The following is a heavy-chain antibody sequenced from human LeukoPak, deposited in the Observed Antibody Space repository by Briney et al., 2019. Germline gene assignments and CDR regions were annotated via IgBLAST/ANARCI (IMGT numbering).Heavy chain of an antibody. V-gene: IGHV4-59*08. CDR3: ARHWRYCSSTSCYYYFDY. J-gene: IGHJ4*02. CDR1: GGSISSYY. CDR2: IYYSGST. D-gene: IGHD2-2*01. Sequence: SETLSLTCTVSGGSISSYYWSWIRQPPGKGLEWIGYIYYSGSTNYNPSLKSRVTMPVDTSKNQFSLKLSSVTAADTAVYYCARHWRYCSSTSCYYYFDYWGQGTLVTVSS.